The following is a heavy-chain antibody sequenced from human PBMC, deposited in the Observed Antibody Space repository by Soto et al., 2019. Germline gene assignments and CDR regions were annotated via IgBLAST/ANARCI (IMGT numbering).Heavy chain of an antibody. V-gene: IGHV4-59*01. CDR1: GGSISSYY. CDR3: ARGYDSSGYYYPDAFDI. D-gene: IGHD3-22*01. Sequence: QVQLQESGPGLVKPSETLSLTCTVSGGSISSYYWSWIRQPPGKGLEWIGYIYYSGSTNYNPSLQSRVTISVDTSKNQFSLKLSSVTAADTAVYYCARGYDSSGYYYPDAFDIWGQGTMVTVSS. CDR2: IYYSGST. J-gene: IGHJ3*02.